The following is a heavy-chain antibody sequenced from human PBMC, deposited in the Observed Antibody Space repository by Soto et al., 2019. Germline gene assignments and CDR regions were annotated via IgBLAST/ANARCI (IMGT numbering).Heavy chain of an antibody. CDR2: ISYDGSNK. CDR3: GGDSSGYFYPDAFDI. Sequence: GGSLRLSCAASGFTFSSYAMHLVRQAPGKGLEWVAVISYDGSNKYYADSVKGRFTISRDNAKNSLYLQMNSLRDEDTAVYYCGGDSSGYFYPDAFDIWGQGTMVTV. CDR1: GFTFSSYA. D-gene: IGHD3-22*01. J-gene: IGHJ3*02. V-gene: IGHV3-30-3*01.